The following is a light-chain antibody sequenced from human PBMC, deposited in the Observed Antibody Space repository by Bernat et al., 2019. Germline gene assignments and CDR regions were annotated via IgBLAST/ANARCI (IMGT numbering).Light chain of an antibody. V-gene: IGKV1-39*01. J-gene: IGKJ2*01. Sequence: IQMTQSPSSLSASVGDRLTITCRASQSIRSYLNWYQQKPGKAPKLLIFAASSLQSGVPSRFSGSGSGTDFSLTISSLQPEDFATYYCQQSYTTPRTFGQGTKLEIK. CDR3: QQSYTTPRT. CDR2: AAS. CDR1: QSIRSY.